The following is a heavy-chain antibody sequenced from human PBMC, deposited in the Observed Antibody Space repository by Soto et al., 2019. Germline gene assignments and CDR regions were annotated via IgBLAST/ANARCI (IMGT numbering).Heavy chain of an antibody. J-gene: IGHJ5*02. Sequence: QVPLVQSGAEVKKPGASVKVSCQASGYAFSNNDISWVRQGTGQGLEWMGWRNPNRGNGGYAQKLHCRVTMTRDTSTSTAYMELSSLTSDDTAIYYCARMATSGTLNWFDPWGQGTLVTVSS. V-gene: IGHV1-8*01. CDR3: ARMATSGTLNWFDP. CDR1: GYAFSNND. CDR2: RNPNRGNG.